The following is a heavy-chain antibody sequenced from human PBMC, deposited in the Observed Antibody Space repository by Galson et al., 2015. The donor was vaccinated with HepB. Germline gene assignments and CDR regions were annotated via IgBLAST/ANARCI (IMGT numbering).Heavy chain of an antibody. V-gene: IGHV1-2*04. D-gene: IGHD2-2*01. CDR1: GYTFTGYY. J-gene: IGHJ5*02. Sequence: SVKVSCKASGYTFTGYYIHWVQQAPGQGLEWMGWINPNSGGTNYAQKFQGWVTMTRDTSISTAYMELSRLRSDDTAVYYCARDSRYCSSITCSPHNWFDPWGQGTLVTVSS. CDR2: INPNSGGT. CDR3: ARDSRYCSSITCSPHNWFDP.